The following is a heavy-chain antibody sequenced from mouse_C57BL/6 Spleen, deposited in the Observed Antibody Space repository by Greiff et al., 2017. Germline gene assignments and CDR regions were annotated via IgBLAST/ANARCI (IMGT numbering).Heavy chain of an antibody. CDR3: TREGYDYGFDY. CDR2: ISSGGDYI. Sequence: EVQGVESGEGLVKPGGSLKLSCAASGFTFSSYAMSWVRQTPEKRLEWVAYISSGGDYIYYADTVKGRFTISRDNARNTLYLQMSSLKSEDTAMYYCTREGYDYGFDYWGQGTTLTVSS. V-gene: IGHV5-9-1*02. CDR1: GFTFSSYA. D-gene: IGHD2-4*01. J-gene: IGHJ2*01.